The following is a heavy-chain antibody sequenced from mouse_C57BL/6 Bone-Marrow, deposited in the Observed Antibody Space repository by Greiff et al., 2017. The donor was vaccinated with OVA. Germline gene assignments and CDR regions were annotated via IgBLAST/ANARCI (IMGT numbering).Heavy chain of an antibody. CDR1: GYTFTSYW. V-gene: IGHV1-55*01. J-gene: IGHJ2*01. CDR2: IYPGSGST. Sequence: VQLQQPGAELVKPGASVKMSCKASGYTFTSYWITWVKQRPGQGLEWIGDIYPGSGSTNYNEKFKSKATLTVDTSSSTAYMQLSSLTSEDSAVYYCARGTTVVGGYYFDYWGRGTTLTVSS. D-gene: IGHD1-1*01. CDR3: ARGTTVVGGYYFDY.